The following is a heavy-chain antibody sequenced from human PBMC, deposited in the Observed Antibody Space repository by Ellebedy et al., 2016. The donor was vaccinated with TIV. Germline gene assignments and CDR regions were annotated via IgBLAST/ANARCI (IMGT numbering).Heavy chain of an antibody. Sequence: MPGGSLRLSCAASGLTFSSHAMSWVRQAPGRGLEWIGSIYQSGSTVYNPSLGGRVTMTVDTSKKQFSLRLTSVTAADTAVYFCANSESQLRLFAQWGQGTLVTVSS. CDR2: IYQSGST. V-gene: IGHV4-38-2*01. J-gene: IGHJ4*01. CDR3: ANSESQLRLFAQ. D-gene: IGHD1-26*01. CDR1: GLTFSSHAM.